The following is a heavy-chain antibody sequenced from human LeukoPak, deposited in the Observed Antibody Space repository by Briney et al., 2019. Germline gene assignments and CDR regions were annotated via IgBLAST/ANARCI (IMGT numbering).Heavy chain of an antibody. D-gene: IGHD5-18*01. CDR2: INHSGST. J-gene: IGHJ4*02. Sequence: SETLSLTCAVYGGSFSGYYWSWIRQPPGKGLEWIGEINHSGSTNYNPSLKSRVTISVDTSKNQFSLKLSSVTAADTAVYYCARLSQLWLRKGHFDYWGQGTLVTVSS. CDR1: GGSFSGYY. CDR3: ARLSQLWLRKGHFDY. V-gene: IGHV4-34*01.